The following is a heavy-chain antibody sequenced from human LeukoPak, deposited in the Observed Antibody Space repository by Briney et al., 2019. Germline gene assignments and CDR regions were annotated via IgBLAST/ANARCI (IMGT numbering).Heavy chain of an antibody. CDR1: GGSISSSSYS. CDR3: ARIFSGYYDSSGYSYYFDY. J-gene: IGHJ4*02. D-gene: IGHD3-22*01. V-gene: IGHV4-39*01. Sequence: PSETLSLTCTVSGGSISSSSYSWGWIRQPPGKGLEWIGSIYYSGSTYYNPSLKSRVTISVDTSKNQFSLKLSSVTAADTAVYYCARIFSGYYDSSGYSYYFDYWGQGTLVTVSS. CDR2: IYYSGST.